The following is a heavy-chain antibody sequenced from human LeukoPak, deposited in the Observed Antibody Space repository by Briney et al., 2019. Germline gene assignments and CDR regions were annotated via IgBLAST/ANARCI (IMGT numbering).Heavy chain of an antibody. CDR1: GVSLNTRY. CDR3: VVSPNQDFFDD. CDR2: IYDSGTT. J-gene: IGHJ4*02. Sequence: SETLSLTCTISGVSLNTRYLIWLRQPPGEAREWIGYIYDSGTTNYHPTLKSRVTMSVDTSKSQFSLRLTSVTAADTAFYYWVVSPNQDFFDDWGQGPLVTVSS. V-gene: IGHV4-4*09.